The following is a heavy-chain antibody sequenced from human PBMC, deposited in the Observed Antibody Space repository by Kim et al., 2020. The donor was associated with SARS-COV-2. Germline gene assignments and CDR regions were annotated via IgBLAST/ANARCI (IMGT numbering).Heavy chain of an antibody. CDR2: ISWNSGDI. CDR3: AKDSRAATGTIRH. CDR1: GFTFDDYA. D-gene: IGHD6-13*01. Sequence: GGSLRLSCAASGFTFDDYAMHWVRQAPGKGLEWVSGISWNSGDIQYADSVKGRFTISRHNAKNSLYLQMTSLRVEDTAFYYCAKDSRAATGTIRHWGQGTLVTVSS. J-gene: IGHJ1*01. V-gene: IGHV3-9*01.